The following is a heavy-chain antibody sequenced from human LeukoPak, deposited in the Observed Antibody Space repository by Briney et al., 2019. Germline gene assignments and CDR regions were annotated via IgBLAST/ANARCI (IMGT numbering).Heavy chain of an antibody. D-gene: IGHD2-15*01. Sequence: QSGGSLRLSCAASGFTFSSYWMSWVRQAPGKGLQWVANIKQDGSEKYYVDSVKGRFTISRDNAKNSLYLQMNSLRAEDTAVYYCARDLLGHFSGYLDYWGQGTLVTVSS. V-gene: IGHV3-7*01. CDR3: ARDLLGHFSGYLDY. CDR2: IKQDGSEK. CDR1: GFTFSSYW. J-gene: IGHJ4*02.